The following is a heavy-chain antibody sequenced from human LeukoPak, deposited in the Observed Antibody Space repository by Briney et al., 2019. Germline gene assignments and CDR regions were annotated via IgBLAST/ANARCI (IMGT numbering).Heavy chain of an antibody. Sequence: PSETLSLTCTVSGGSISSYYWSWIRRPPGKGLEYIGYIYYSGSTNYNPSLKSRVTISVDTSKNQFSLKLSSVTAADTAVYYCARDGGSSDAFDIWGQGTMVTVSS. D-gene: IGHD1-26*01. J-gene: IGHJ3*02. CDR1: GGSISSYY. CDR3: ARDGGSSDAFDI. CDR2: IYYSGST. V-gene: IGHV4-59*01.